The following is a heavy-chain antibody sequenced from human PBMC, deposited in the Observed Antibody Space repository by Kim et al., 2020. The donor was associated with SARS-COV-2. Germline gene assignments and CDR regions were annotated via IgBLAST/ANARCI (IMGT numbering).Heavy chain of an antibody. Sequence: SETLSLTCTVSGGSISSGSYYWSWIRQPAGKGLEWIGRIYTSGSTNYNPSLKSRVTISVDTSKNQFSLKLSSVTAADTAVYYCASSGTAGGYYYYGMDVWGQGTTVTVSS. CDR2: IYTSGST. J-gene: IGHJ6*02. D-gene: IGHD1-26*01. CDR3: ASSGTAGGYYYYGMDV. CDR1: GGSISSGSYY. V-gene: IGHV4-61*02.